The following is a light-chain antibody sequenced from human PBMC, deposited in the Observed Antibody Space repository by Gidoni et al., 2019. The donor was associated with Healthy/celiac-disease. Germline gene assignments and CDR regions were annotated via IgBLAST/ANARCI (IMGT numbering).Light chain of an antibody. Sequence: DIVMTQSQDSLAVSLGERATINCKSSQSVLYSSNNKNYLAWYQQKPGQPPKLPIYWASTRESGVPDRFSGSGSGTVFTLTISSLQAEDVAVYYCQQYYSTPRTFGHXTKVEIK. J-gene: IGKJ1*01. CDR2: WAS. CDR3: QQYYSTPRT. CDR1: QSVLYSSNNKNY. V-gene: IGKV4-1*01.